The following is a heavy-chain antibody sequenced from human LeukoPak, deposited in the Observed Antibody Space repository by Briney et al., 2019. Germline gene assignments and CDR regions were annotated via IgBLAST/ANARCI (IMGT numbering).Heavy chain of an antibody. J-gene: IGHJ4*02. V-gene: IGHV1-69*04. D-gene: IGHD3-10*01. CDR2: IIPILGIA. Sequence: GASVKVSCKASGGTFSSYAISWVRQAPGQGLEWMGRIIPILGIANYAQKFQGRVTITADKSTSTAYMELSSLRSEDTAVYYCARGGTMVRGVTMPFDYWGQGTLVTVSS. CDR3: ARGGTMVRGVTMPFDY. CDR1: GGTFSSYA.